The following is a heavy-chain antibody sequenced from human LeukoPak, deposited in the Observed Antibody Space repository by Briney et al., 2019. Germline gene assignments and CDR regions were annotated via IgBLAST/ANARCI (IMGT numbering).Heavy chain of an antibody. CDR3: AKDRGGSSELGDAFDV. J-gene: IGHJ3*01. D-gene: IGHD1-26*01. V-gene: IGHV3-9*01. Sequence: GGSLRLSCAASGFTFSSYCMHWVRQAPGKGLEWVSGISYSSGSIGYVDSVKGRFTISRDNAKNSLYLQMNSLRVEDTALYYCAKDRGGSSELGDAFDVWGQGTMVRVSS. CDR1: GFTFSSYC. CDR2: ISYSSGSI.